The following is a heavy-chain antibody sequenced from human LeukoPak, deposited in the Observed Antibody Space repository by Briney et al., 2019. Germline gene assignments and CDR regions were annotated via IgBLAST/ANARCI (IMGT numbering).Heavy chain of an antibody. Sequence: GASMSPSYAASDCTFSKFAMSWVHQAPGKVLEWVSVISDSGSITYYAASVKGRFTISRDNSKNTLFLQMNSLAAEDTAVDYCAKVARRTNGLYFFDYGVQGTLVSVSS. D-gene: IGHD3-16*01. V-gene: IGHV3-23*01. CDR2: ISDSGSIT. J-gene: IGHJ4*02. CDR1: DCTFSKFA. CDR3: AKVARRTNGLYFFDY.